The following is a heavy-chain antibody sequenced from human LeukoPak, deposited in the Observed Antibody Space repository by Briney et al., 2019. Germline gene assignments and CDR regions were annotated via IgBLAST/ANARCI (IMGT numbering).Heavy chain of an antibody. Sequence: PGRSLRLSCAASGFTFSSYAMHWVRQAPGKGLEWVAVISYDGSNKYYADSVKGRFTISRDNSKNTLYLQMNSLRAEDTAVYYCARDPLYSSYWHDYWGQGTLVTVSS. CDR1: GFTFSSYA. CDR3: ARDPLYSSYWHDY. J-gene: IGHJ4*02. CDR2: ISYDGSNK. V-gene: IGHV3-30*14. D-gene: IGHD6-6*01.